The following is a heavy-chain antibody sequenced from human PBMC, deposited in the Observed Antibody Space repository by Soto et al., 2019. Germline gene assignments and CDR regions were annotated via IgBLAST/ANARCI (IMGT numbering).Heavy chain of an antibody. J-gene: IGHJ4*02. Sequence: SETLSLTCAVYGGSFSGYYWSWIRRPPGKGLEWIGEINHSGSTNYNPSLKSRVTISVDTSKNQFSLKLSPVTAADTAVYYCARTIAAAGSRGIDYWGQGTLVTVSS. V-gene: IGHV4-34*01. D-gene: IGHD6-13*01. CDR2: INHSGST. CDR3: ARTIAAAGSRGIDY. CDR1: GGSFSGYY.